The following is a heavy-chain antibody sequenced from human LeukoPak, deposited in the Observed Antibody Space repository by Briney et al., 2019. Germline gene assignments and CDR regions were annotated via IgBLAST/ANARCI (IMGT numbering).Heavy chain of an antibody. CDR2: MFYGGGT. V-gene: IGHV4-39*01. CDR3: ARLVNSPRGAFDI. Sequence: SETLSLTCTVSGGSIRSSSYYWGWIRQPPGKGLEWIGSMFYGGGTYYNPSLKSRVTMSVDTSKNQFSLKLSSATAADTAVYYCARLVNSPRGAFDIWGQGTMVTVSS. J-gene: IGHJ3*02. D-gene: IGHD4-23*01. CDR1: GGSIRSSSYY.